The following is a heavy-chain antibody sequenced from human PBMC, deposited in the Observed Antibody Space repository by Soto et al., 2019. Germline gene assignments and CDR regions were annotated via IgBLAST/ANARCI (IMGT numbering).Heavy chain of an antibody. CDR3: TTDAPRDSSGRGLFDP. CDR2: ISSNSAYI. J-gene: IGHJ5*02. V-gene: IGHV3-21*01. CDR1: GFTFRSFT. Sequence: PGGSLRLSCAASGFTFRSFTMNWVRQAPGKGLEWVSTISSNSAYIYYTDALRGLVTFSRDNAKNSLHLQMYRLRAEVTAAYSFTTDAPRDSSGRGLFDPWSLRTLVTVSS. D-gene: IGHD6-25*01.